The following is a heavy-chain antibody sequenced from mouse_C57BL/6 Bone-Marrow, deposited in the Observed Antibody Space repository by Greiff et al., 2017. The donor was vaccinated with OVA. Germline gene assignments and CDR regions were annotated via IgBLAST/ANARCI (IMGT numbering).Heavy chain of an antibody. D-gene: IGHD2-2*01. J-gene: IGHJ1*03. CDR3: ARWGYDLDWYFDV. CDR1: GYTFTRYW. Sequence: VQLQQPGAELVKPGASVKMSCKASGYTFTRYWITWVKQRPGPGLEWIGDIYPGSGSTNYNEQFKSKATLTVDTSSSTAYMQLSSLTSEDSAVYYCARWGYDLDWYFDVWGTGTTVTVSS. V-gene: IGHV1-55*01. CDR2: IYPGSGST.